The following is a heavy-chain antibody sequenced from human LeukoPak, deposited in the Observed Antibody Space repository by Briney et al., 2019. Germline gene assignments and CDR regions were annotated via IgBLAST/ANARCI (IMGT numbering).Heavy chain of an antibody. CDR2: INHSGST. Sequence: SETLSLTCAVYGGSFSGYYWSRIRQPPGKGLEWIGEINHSGSTYYNPSLKSRVTISVDSSKNQFSLKLTSVTAADTAVYYCATLGEYYDSSGYYYNWGQGTLVTVSS. CDR3: ATLGEYYDSSGYYYN. J-gene: IGHJ4*02. V-gene: IGHV4-34*01. CDR1: GGSFSGYY. D-gene: IGHD3-22*01.